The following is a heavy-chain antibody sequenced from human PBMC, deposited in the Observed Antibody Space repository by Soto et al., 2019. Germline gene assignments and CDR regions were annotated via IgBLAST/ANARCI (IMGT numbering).Heavy chain of an antibody. J-gene: IGHJ6*02. V-gene: IGHV3-30-3*01. CDR1: GFTFSSYA. CDR3: AREMAPPSSYAAYYYYGMDV. Sequence: QVQLVESGGGVVQPGRSLRLSCAASGFTFSSYAMHWVRQAPGKGLEWVAVISYDGSNKYYADSVKGRFTISRDNSTNTLYLQMNSRRAEDTAVYYCAREMAPPSSYAAYYYYGMDVWGHGTTVTVSS. CDR2: ISYDGSNK. D-gene: IGHD2-8*01.